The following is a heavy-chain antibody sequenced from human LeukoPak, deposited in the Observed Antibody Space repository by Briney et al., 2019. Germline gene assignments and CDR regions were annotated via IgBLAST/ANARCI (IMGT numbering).Heavy chain of an antibody. CDR3: ARDSCDRPSCFDY. J-gene: IGHJ4*02. V-gene: IGHV3-33*01. CDR2: IRSDGSET. D-gene: IGHD2-2*01. CDR1: GFTFSYYG. Sequence: GGSLRLSCAASGFTFSYYGMHWVRQAPGKGLEWVAAIRSDGSETFYAESVKGRLTVSRDQSKNTLYLQIDSLRVDDTALYYCARDSCDRPSCFDYWGQGTLVTVSS.